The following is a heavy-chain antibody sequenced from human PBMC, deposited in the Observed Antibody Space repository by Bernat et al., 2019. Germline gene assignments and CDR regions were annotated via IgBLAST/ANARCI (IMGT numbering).Heavy chain of an antibody. CDR3: ERDPGYYGSGSYSQYYCYYGMDV. J-gene: IGHJ6*02. D-gene: IGHD3-10*01. CDR2: IKQDGSEK. V-gene: IGHV3-7*04. Sequence: EVQLVESGGGLVQPGGSLRLSCAASGFIFSSYWMSWVRQAPGKGLVWVVNIKQDGSEKYYVDSVKGRFTISRDNAKNSLYLQMNSLRAEETAVYYCERDPGYYGSGSYSQYYCYYGMDVWGQGTTVTVSS. CDR1: GFIFSSYW.